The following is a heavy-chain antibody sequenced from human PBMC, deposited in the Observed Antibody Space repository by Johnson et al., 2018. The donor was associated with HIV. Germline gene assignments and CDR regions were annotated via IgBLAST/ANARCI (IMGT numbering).Heavy chain of an antibody. D-gene: IGHD3-16*01. J-gene: IGHJ3*02. CDR2: ISYDLSNE. Sequence: QVQLVESGGGVVQPGRSLRLSCAASRFTFSSHAMHWVRQAPGKGLEWVAVISYDLSNEFYADSVKGRFTISRDDSKNALYLQMNSLRAEDTAGFYCARGALGGWFDALDIWGRGTTVTVSS. V-gene: IGHV3-30*04. CDR1: RFTFSSHA. CDR3: ARGALGGWFDALDI.